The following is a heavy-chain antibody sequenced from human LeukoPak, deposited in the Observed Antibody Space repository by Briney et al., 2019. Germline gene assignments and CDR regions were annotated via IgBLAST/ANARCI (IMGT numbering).Heavy chain of an antibody. CDR3: AKDSPVATR. V-gene: IGHV3-48*01. J-gene: IGHJ4*02. D-gene: IGHD1-26*01. Sequence: GGSLRLSCAASGFSFGTYGVNWVRQAPGKGLEWISYISGESSTIYYADSVKGRFTISRDDSKNTLYLQMNSLRAEDTAVYYCAKDSPVATRWGQGTLVTVSS. CDR1: GFSFGTYG. CDR2: ISGESSTI.